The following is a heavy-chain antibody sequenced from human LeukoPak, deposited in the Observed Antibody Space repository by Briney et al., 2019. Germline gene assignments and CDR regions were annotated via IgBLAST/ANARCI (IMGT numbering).Heavy chain of an antibody. V-gene: IGHV7-4-1*02. CDR1: GYTFTSYA. D-gene: IGHD2-2*01. CDR2: INTNTGNP. J-gene: IGHJ4*02. Sequence: GASVKVSCKASGYTFTSYAMNWVRQAPGQGLEWMGWINTNTGNPTYAQGFTGRFVFSLDTSVGTAYLQISSLKAEDTAVYYCARVEGGLGVVVPAASDYWGQGTLVTVSS. CDR3: ARVEGGLGVVVPAASDY.